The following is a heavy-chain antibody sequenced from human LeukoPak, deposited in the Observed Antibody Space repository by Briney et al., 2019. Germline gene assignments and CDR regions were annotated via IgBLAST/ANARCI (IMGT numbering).Heavy chain of an antibody. V-gene: IGHV4-59*01. CDR1: GGSISSYY. CDR2: IYYSGST. D-gene: IGHD3-3*01. CDR3: ARLEWMGRMDY. Sequence: PSETLSLTCTVSGGSISSYYWSWIRQPPGKGLEWIGYIYYSGSTNYNPSLKSRVTISVDTSKNQFSLKLSSVTAADTAVYYCARLEWMGRMDYWGQGTLVTVSS. J-gene: IGHJ4*02.